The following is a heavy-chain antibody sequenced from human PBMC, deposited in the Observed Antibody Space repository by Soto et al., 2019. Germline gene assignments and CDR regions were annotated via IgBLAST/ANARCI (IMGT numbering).Heavy chain of an antibody. CDR1: GFTFSDYY. V-gene: IGHV3-11*01. CDR2: ISISGSTI. CDR3: AIPGATTPSDY. J-gene: IGHJ4*02. D-gene: IGHD1-26*01. Sequence: PGVSLRLSCSPSGFTFSDYYMSWMRQAPGKGLEWVSYISISGSTIYYADSVKGRFTISRDNAKNSLYLQMNSLRAEDTAVYYCAIPGATTPSDYWGKGTLVTVCS.